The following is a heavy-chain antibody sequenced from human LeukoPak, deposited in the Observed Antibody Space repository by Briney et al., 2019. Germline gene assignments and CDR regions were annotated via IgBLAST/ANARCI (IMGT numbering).Heavy chain of an antibody. V-gene: IGHV3-21*01. CDR2: ITSSGTYN. CDR1: GFPFSNYN. J-gene: IGHJ6*03. CDR3: ARDPYSGSYSDYYYYYMDV. Sequence: GGSLRLSCAASGFPFSNYNMNWVRQAPGKAMEWVSSITSSGTYNFYADSVRGRFTISRDNAKNSLYLQMDSLRAEDTAVYYCARDPYSGSYSDYYYYYMDVWGKGTTVTVSS. D-gene: IGHD1-26*01.